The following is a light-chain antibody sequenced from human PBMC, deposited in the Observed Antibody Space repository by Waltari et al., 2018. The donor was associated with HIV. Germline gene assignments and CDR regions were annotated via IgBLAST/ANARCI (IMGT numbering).Light chain of an antibody. CDR2: AVS. CDR3: QQRINWPLT. Sequence: EIVLTQSPVTLSLSTGERADLSCRASQSVGYFLAWYQQKPGQAPRLLIYAVSNRAAGTPARFSGSGSKTNFTLTISALEPEDFVVYFCQQRINWPLTFGGGTRVEI. CDR1: QSVGYF. J-gene: IGKJ4*01. V-gene: IGKV3-11*01.